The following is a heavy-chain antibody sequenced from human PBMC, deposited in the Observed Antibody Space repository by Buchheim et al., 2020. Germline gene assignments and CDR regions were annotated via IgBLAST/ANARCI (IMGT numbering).Heavy chain of an antibody. Sequence: QVQLVESGGGAVQPGRSLRLSCAASGFTFSTHAMHWVRQAPGKGLEWVTMIWHDGRNTHYAESVRGRFTISSDNSRDTVYLQMNSLRVEDTAVYYCTRDPPYSGWSFDYWGQGTL. D-gene: IGHD6-19*01. J-gene: IGHJ4*02. CDR3: TRDPPYSGWSFDY. CDR2: IWHDGRNT. CDR1: GFTFSTHA. V-gene: IGHV3-33*01.